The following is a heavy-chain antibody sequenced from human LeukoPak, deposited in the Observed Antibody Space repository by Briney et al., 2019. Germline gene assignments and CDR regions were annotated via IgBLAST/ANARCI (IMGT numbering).Heavy chain of an antibody. Sequence: PSQTRSLTCTVSGGSISSGDYYWSWIRQPPGKCLEWIGYIYYSGSTYYNPSLKSRATISVDTSKNQFSLKLSSVTAADTAVYYCASGESYYYGMDVWGQGTTVTVSS. CDR3: ASGESYYYGMDV. CDR1: GGSISSGDYY. J-gene: IGHJ6*02. V-gene: IGHV4-30-4*01. CDR2: IYYSGST.